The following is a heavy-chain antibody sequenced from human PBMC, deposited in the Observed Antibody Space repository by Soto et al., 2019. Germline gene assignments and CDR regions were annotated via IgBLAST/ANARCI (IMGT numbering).Heavy chain of an antibody. D-gene: IGHD3-22*01. CDR3: AGSYYDTTGFAVDP. CDR1: GASVSTGY. J-gene: IGHJ5*02. V-gene: IGHV4-59*02. Sequence: QMQLQESGPGLVKPSETLSLTCTVSGASVSTGYWSWIRQPPGKGLEWIGFMYFGGSFNYNPSLTSPVTISVGTSKNQFSMKVTSVAAAATAVYYCAGSYYDTTGFAVDPWGQGTLVTVSS. CDR2: MYFGGSF.